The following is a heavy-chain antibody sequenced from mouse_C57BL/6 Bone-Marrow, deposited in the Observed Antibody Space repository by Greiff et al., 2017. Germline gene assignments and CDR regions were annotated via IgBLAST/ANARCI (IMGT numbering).Heavy chain of an antibody. CDR3: ARKTQLAGFAY. CDR1: GYTFTSYW. Sequence: VQLQQPGAELVKPGASVKLSCKASGYTFTSYWMHWVKQRPGQGLEWIGMIHPNSGSTNYNEKFKSKATLTVDKSSSTAYMQLSSLTSEDSAVYYCARKTQLAGFAYWGQGTLVTVSA. V-gene: IGHV1-64*01. D-gene: IGHD4-1*02. CDR2: IHPNSGST. J-gene: IGHJ3*01.